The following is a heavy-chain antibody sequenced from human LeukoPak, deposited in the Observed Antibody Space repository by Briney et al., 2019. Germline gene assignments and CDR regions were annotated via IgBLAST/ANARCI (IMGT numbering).Heavy chain of an antibody. V-gene: IGHV3-11*01. J-gene: IGHJ5*02. CDR3: ARDLERYYYDSSGYPNWFDP. Sequence: GGSLRLSCAASGFTFSDYYMSWIRQAPGKGLEWVSYSSSSGSTIYYADSVKGRFTISRDNAKNSLYLQMNSLRAEDTAVYYCARDLERYYYDSSGYPNWFDPWGQGTLVTVSS. CDR2: SSSSGSTI. D-gene: IGHD3-22*01. CDR1: GFTFSDYY.